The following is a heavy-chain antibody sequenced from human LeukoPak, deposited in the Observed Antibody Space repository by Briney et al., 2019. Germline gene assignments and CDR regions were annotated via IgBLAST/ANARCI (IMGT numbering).Heavy chain of an antibody. CDR2: ISTYSGTT. V-gene: IGHV1-18*01. D-gene: IGHD2-21*01. CDR1: GYTFSNSG. Sequence: ASVKVSCKASGYTFSNSGISWVRQAPGQGLEWMGWISTYSGTTNYAHNLQGRLTMTTDTSTSTAYMELRNLKSDDTAVYFCARDQHTGSQKISDYWGQGTLVTVSS. CDR3: ARDQHTGSQKISDY. J-gene: IGHJ4*02.